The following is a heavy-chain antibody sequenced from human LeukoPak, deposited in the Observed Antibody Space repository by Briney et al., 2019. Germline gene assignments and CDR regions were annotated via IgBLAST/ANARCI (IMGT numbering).Heavy chain of an antibody. Sequence: GGSLRLSCTASGFTFSSYAMGWVRQAPGKGLEWFSIITGTGGSTYYADSVKGRFTISRDNSKNTLSLQMNSLRASDTAVYYCAKAHIGSGSVCYFDYWGQGTLVTVSS. J-gene: IGHJ4*02. CDR1: GFTFSSYA. D-gene: IGHD3-10*01. V-gene: IGHV3-23*01. CDR2: ITGTGGST. CDR3: AKAHIGSGSVCYFDY.